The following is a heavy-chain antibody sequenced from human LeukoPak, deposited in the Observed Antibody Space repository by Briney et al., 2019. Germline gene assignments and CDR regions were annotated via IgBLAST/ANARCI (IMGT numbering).Heavy chain of an antibody. CDR3: AKDKGVGLVDTAMVNYFDY. CDR2: IIWKSGSI. CDR1: GLPFVDYA. Sequence: GGSLRLSCEAPGLPFVDYAMPWVGKAPGRGLEWVSGIIWKSGSIGYADSVKGRFTISRDNAKNSLYLQMNSLRAEDTALYYCAKDKGVGLVDTAMVNYFDYWGQGTLVTVSS. J-gene: IGHJ4*02. V-gene: IGHV3-9*01. D-gene: IGHD5-18*01.